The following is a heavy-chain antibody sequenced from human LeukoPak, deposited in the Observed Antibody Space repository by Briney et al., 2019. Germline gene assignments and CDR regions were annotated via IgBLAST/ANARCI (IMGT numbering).Heavy chain of an antibody. Sequence: ASVKVSCKASGYTFTGYYMHWVRQAPGQGLEWMGWINPNSGGTNYARKFQGRVTMTRDTSISTAYMELSRLRSDDTAVYYCARGCRRWLQSSDYYFDYWGQGTLVTVSS. CDR2: INPNSGGT. CDR1: GYTFTGYY. V-gene: IGHV1-2*02. CDR3: ARGCRRWLQSSDYYFDY. D-gene: IGHD5-24*01. J-gene: IGHJ4*02.